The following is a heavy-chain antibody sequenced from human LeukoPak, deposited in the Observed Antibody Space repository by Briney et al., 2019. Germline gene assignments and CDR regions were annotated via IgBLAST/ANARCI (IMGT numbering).Heavy chain of an antibody. D-gene: IGHD1-1*01. CDR2: ISSSSSYI. J-gene: IGHJ5*02. V-gene: IGHV3-21*04. CDR3: ARGIDDGDNWFDP. CDR1: GFTFSSYS. Sequence: GSLRLSCAASGFTFSSYSMNWVRQAPGKGLEWVSSISSSSSYIYYADSVKGRFTISRDNAKNSLYLQMNSLRAEDTALYYCARGIDDGDNWFDPWGQGTLVTVSS.